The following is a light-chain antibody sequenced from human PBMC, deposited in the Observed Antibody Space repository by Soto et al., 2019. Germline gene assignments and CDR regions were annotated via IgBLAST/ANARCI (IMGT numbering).Light chain of an antibody. Sequence: LQMTPAPCPLGAFVGNGVSISLRASQGITNHLAWYQQKPGKAPKVLIYAASTLQPGVPSRFSGSGSGTDFTLSINSLQPDDFATYYCQNYDSAPITFGQGTRRAIK. CDR1: QGITNH. CDR2: AAS. J-gene: IGKJ5*01. V-gene: IGKV1-27*01. CDR3: QNYDSAPIT.